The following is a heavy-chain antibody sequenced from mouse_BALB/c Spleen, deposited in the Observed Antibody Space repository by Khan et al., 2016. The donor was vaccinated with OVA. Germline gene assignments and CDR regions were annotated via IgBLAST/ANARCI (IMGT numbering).Heavy chain of an antibody. Sequence: EVKLLESGPGLVKPSQSLSLTCTVTGYSITSDYAWNWIRQFPGNKLELMGYISDSGTTSYNPSLKSRFSISRDTSKNQFFLQFNSVTTEDTATYYGARWFTYWGPGTLVTVSA. J-gene: IGHJ3*01. CDR3: ARWFTY. V-gene: IGHV3-2*02. CDR2: ISDSGTT. CDR1: GYSITSDYA.